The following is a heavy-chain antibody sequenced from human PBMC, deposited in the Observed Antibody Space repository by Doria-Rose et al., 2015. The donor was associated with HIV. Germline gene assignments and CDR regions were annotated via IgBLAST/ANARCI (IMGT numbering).Heavy chain of an antibody. CDR1: GYTFTSYD. CDR3: ARGFSKLRGDS. V-gene: IGHV1-8*02. CDR2: INPNSGNT. Sequence: QVQLVESGAEVKKPGASVKVSCKASGYTFTSYDINWVRQATGQGLEWMGWINPNSGNTGYAQKFQGRVTMTRNTSIGTAYMELSSLTSEDTAVYFCARGFSKLRGDSWGQGTLVTVSS. J-gene: IGHJ4*02. D-gene: IGHD2-2*01.